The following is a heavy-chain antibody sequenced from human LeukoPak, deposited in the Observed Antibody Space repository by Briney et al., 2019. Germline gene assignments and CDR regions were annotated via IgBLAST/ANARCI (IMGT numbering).Heavy chain of an antibody. CDR2: IGPDGTDT. V-gene: IGHV3-74*01. Sequence: GGSLRLSCAASGFIFSTSWMYWVRQAPGKGLVWVSRIGPDGTDTRYADPVKGRFTISRDNAKNTLYLQMNSLRAEDTAVYFCAKRGVVIRVILVGFHKEAYYFDSWGQGALVTVSS. CDR3: AKRGVVIRVILVGFHKEAYYFDS. CDR1: GFIFSTSW. D-gene: IGHD3-10*01. J-gene: IGHJ4*02.